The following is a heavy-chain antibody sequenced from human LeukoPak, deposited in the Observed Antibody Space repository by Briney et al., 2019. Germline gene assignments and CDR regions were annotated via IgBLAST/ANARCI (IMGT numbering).Heavy chain of an antibody. CDR3: ARESYSSSYLFDF. CDR1: GFTVSTNY. Sequence: GSLRLSCAASGFTVSTNYMTWIRQPAGKGLEWIGRIYTSGSTNYNPSLKSRVTMSVDTSKTQISLKVNSVTAADTAVYYCARESYSSSYLFDFWGQGTLVTVSS. CDR2: IYTSGST. D-gene: IGHD6-6*01. J-gene: IGHJ4*02. V-gene: IGHV4-4*07.